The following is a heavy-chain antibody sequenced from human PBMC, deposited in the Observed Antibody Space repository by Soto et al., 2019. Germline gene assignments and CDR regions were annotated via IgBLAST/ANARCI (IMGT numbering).Heavy chain of an antibody. D-gene: IGHD3-22*01. J-gene: IGHJ4*02. V-gene: IGHV5-10-1*01. CDR3: ARFAYYYDSSGCYRYYFDY. Sequence: GESLKISCKGSGYSFTSYWISWVRQMPGKGLEWMGRIDPSDSYTNYSPSFQGHVTISADKSISTAYLQWSSLKASDTAMYYCARFAYYYDSSGCYRYYFDYWGQGTLVTVSS. CDR1: GYSFTSYW. CDR2: IDPSDSYT.